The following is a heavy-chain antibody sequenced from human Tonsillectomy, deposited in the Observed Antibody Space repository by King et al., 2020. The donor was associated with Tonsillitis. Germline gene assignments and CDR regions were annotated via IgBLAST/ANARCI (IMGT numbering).Heavy chain of an antibody. CDR3: AKDGGNYFGSGNYYGPGNFEL. CDR1: GFTFSTSN. J-gene: IGHJ2*01. D-gene: IGHD3-10*01. V-gene: IGHV3-30*18. Sequence: QVQLVESGGGVVQPGRPLRLSCAASGFTFSTSNMHWVRQAPGKGLEWVAVVSYDGSNEYYADSVKGRFTISRDNSKNTLYLQMNSLRAEDTAVYYCAKDGGNYFGSGNYYGPGNFELWGRGTLVTVSS. CDR2: VSYDGSNE.